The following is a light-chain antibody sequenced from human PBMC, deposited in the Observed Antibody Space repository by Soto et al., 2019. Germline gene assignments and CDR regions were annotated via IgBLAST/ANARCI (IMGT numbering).Light chain of an antibody. Sequence: DIQMTQSPSTLSASVGDRVTITCRASQSISSWLAWYQQKPGKAPKLLIYDASALPRGVPSRFSGSGSGTEFTLTISSLQPDDFATYYCQQYNSYSFGQGTKVDIK. CDR3: QQYNSYS. J-gene: IGKJ1*01. CDR2: DAS. V-gene: IGKV1-5*01. CDR1: QSISSW.